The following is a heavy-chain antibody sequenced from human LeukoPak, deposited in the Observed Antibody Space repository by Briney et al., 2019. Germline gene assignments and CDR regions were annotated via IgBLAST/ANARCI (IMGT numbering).Heavy chain of an antibody. CDR2: ISAYNGNT. CDR1: GYTFTNYG. D-gene: IGHD3-3*01. Sequence: ASVKVSCKASGYTFTNYGISWVRQAPGQGLEWMGWISAYNGNTNYAQKLQGRVTMTTDTSTSTAYMELRSLRSDDTAVYYCARDRRLTIFGVASNWFDPWGQGTLVTVSS. J-gene: IGHJ5*02. V-gene: IGHV1-18*01. CDR3: ARDRRLTIFGVASNWFDP.